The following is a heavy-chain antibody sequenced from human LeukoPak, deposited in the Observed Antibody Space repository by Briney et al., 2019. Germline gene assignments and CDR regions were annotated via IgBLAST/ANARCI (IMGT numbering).Heavy chain of an antibody. CDR2: IRYDGTDK. CDR1: GFSFSNYA. D-gene: IGHD4-11*01. V-gene: IGHV3-30*02. J-gene: IGHJ4*02. CDR3: AKANSNSPPLDY. Sequence: GGSLRLSCAASGFSFSNYAMHWVCQAPGKGLEWVSFIRYDGTDKYYADSVKGRFTISRDNSKNTLYLQMNSLRVEDTAVYYCAKANSNSPPLDYWGQGTLVTVSS.